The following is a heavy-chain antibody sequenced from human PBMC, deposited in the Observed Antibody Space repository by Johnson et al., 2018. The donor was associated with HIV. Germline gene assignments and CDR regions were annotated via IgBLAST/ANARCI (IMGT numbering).Heavy chain of an antibody. CDR2: IKQDGTEN. J-gene: IGHJ3*02. Sequence: VQLVESGGGLVQPGGSLRLSCAASGFTFSPSWMSWVRQAPGKVLEWVANIKQDGTENYYVDSVKGRFTISRDNVKNSLYLQMNSLRAEDTAVYFCARDPSLDACDSWGQGTMVTVSS. V-gene: IGHV3-7*05. CDR1: GFTFSPSW. CDR3: ARDPSLDACDS.